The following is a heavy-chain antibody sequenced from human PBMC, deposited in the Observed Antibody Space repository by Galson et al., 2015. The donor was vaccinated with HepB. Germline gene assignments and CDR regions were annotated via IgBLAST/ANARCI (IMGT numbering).Heavy chain of an antibody. V-gene: IGHV3-11*06. CDR2: ISSSSSYT. Sequence: SLRLSCAASGFTFSDYYMNWIRQAPGKGLEWVSYISSSSSYTNYADSVKGRFTISRDNAKNSLYLQMNSLRAEDTAVYYCARSCSSTTCSSYYYGMDVWGQGTTVTVSS. CDR3: ARSCSSTTCSSYYYGMDV. D-gene: IGHD2-2*01. CDR1: GFTFSDYY. J-gene: IGHJ6*02.